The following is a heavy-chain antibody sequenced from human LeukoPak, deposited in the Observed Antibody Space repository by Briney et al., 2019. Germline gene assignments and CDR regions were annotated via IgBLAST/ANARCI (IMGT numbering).Heavy chain of an antibody. CDR1: GYTFTSYG. J-gene: IGHJ5*02. CDR2: ISAYNGNT. Sequence: ASVKVSCTASGYTFTSYGISWVRQAPGQGLEWMGWISAYNGNTNYAQKLQGRVTMTTDTSTSTAYMELRSLRSDDTAVYYCARALGYCSGGCCFARGNWFDPWGQGTLVTVSS. CDR3: ARALGYCSGGCCFARGNWFDP. V-gene: IGHV1-18*01. D-gene: IGHD2-15*01.